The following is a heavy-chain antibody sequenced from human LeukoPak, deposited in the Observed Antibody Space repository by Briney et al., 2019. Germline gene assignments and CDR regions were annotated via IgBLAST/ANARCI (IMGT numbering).Heavy chain of an antibody. D-gene: IGHD6-13*01. CDR3: AREYRSSWYLNWFDP. CDR1: GGSISGSSYY. V-gene: IGHV4-39*02. CDR2: IYYSGST. Sequence: SETLSLTCTVSGGSISGSSYYWGWIRQPPGKGLEWIVSIYYSGSTYYNPSLKSRVTISVDTSKNQFSLKLSSVTAADTAVYYCAREYRSSWYLNWFDPWGQGTLVTVSS. J-gene: IGHJ5*02.